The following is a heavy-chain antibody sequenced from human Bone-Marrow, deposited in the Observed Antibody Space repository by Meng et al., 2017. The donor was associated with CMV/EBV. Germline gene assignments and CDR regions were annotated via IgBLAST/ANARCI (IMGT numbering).Heavy chain of an antibody. Sequence: GESLKIPCAASGFTFSSYAMHWVRQAPGKGLEWVAVISYDGSNKYYADSVKGRFTISRDNAKNSLYLQMNSLRAEDTAVYYCARDSQGHLGIGYFDYWGQGTLVTVSS. CDR3: ARDSQGHLGIGYFDY. CDR2: ISYDGSNK. V-gene: IGHV3-30*04. CDR1: GFTFSSYA. J-gene: IGHJ4*02. D-gene: IGHD7-27*01.